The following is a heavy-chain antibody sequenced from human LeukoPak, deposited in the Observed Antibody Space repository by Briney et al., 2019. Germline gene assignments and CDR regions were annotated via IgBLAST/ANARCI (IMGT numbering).Heavy chain of an antibody. D-gene: IGHD6-13*01. V-gene: IGHV3-48*04. CDR3: ARDSIQQELVLEDRGYPDYFEP. CDR2: ISSSSSTI. CDR1: GFTFSSYS. J-gene: IGHJ4*02. Sequence: QPGGSLRLSCAASGFTFSSYSMNWVRQAPGKGLEWVSYISSSSSTIYYADSVKGRFTISRDNAKNSLYLQMNSLRAEDTAVYYCARDSIQQELVLEDRGYPDYFEPWGQGTLVTVSS.